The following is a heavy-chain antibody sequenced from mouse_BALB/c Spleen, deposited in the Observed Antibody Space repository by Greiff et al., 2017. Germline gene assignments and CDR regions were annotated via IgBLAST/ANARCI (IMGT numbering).Heavy chain of an antibody. CDR3: ARDGNLLGFAY. J-gene: IGHJ3*01. V-gene: IGHV4-1*02. CDR1: GFDFSRYW. D-gene: IGHD2-1*01. Sequence: EVKLVESGGGLVQPGGSLKLSCAASGFDFSRYWMSWVRQAPGKGLEWIGEINPDSSTINYTPSLKDKFIISRDNAKNTLYLQMSKVRSEDTALYYCARDGNLLGFAYWGQGTLVTVSA. CDR2: INPDSSTI.